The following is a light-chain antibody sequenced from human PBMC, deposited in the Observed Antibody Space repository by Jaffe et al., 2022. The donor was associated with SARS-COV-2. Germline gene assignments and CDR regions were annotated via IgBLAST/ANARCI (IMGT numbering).Light chain of an antibody. CDR2: GAT. J-gene: IGKJ1*01. Sequence: EIVLTQYPDTLSLSPGERATLSCWASQTINTNYLAWYQQKPGQAPKLLIYGATNRAPGLPDRFSGSGSGADFTLTISRLEPDDIAVYYCQQYGSSPRTFGQGTKVGIK. V-gene: IGKV3-20*01. CDR3: QQYGSSPRT. CDR1: QTINTNY.